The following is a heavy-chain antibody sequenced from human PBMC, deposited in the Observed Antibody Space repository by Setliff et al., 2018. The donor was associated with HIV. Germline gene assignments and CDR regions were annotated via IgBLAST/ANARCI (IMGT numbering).Heavy chain of an antibody. CDR3: ARLGDYDSSGYSWFDY. J-gene: IGHJ4*02. V-gene: IGHV4-59*02. CDR2: IYYSGST. D-gene: IGHD3-22*01. CDR1: SGSVNNYW. Sequence: LSLTCNVSSGSVNNYWWTWIRQPPGKGLEWIGYIYYSGSTYYNPSLKSRVTISEDTSKNQFSLMLSSVTAADTAVYYCARLGDYDSSGYSWFDYWGQGTLVTVS.